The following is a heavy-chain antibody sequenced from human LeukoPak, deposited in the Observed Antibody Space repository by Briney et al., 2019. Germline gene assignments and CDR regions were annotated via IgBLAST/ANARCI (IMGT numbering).Heavy chain of an antibody. V-gene: IGHV1-2*04. J-gene: IGHJ4*02. CDR2: INPNSGGT. D-gene: IGHD3-9*01. Sequence: GASVKVSCKASGYTFTGYYMHWVRQAPGQGLEWMGWINPNSGGTNYAQKFQGWVTMTRDTSISTAYMELSGLRSDDTAVYYCARVLRYFDWPDYWGQGTLVTVSS. CDR3: ARVLRYFDWPDY. CDR1: GYTFTGYY.